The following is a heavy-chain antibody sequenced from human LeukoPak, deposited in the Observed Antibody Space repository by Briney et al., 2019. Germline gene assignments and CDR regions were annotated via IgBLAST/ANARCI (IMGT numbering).Heavy chain of an antibody. V-gene: IGHV3-7*05. CDR2: IKQDGGEK. CDR3: ARSSKAESTRYSSGWYSGPPYYYGMDV. CDR1: GFTFSSYW. Sequence: PGGSLRLSCAASGFTFSSYWMSWVRQAPGKGPEWVANIKQDGGEKYYVDSVKGRFTISRDKAKNPLYLQMNSLRAEDTAVYYCARSSKAESTRYSSGWYSGPPYYYGMDVWGQGTTVTVSS. D-gene: IGHD6-19*01. J-gene: IGHJ6*02.